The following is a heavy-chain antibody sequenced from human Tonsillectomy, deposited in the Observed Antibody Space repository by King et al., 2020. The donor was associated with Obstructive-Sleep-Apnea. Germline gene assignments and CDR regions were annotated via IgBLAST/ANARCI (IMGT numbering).Heavy chain of an antibody. CDR1: GFTFSSYL. CDR2: IKQDGSEK. V-gene: IGHV3-7*01. Sequence: VQLVESGGGLVQPGGSLRLSCAASGFTFSSYLMSWVRQAPGKGLEWVANIKQDGSEKYYVDSVKGRFTISRDNAKNSLYLQMNSLRAEDTAVYYCARGRGFDYWGQGTLVTVSS. D-gene: IGHD3-10*01. CDR3: ARGRGFDY. J-gene: IGHJ4*02.